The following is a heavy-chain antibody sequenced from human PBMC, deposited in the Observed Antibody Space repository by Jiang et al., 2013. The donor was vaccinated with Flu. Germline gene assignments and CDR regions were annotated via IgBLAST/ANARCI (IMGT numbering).Heavy chain of an antibody. V-gene: IGHV1-46*01. Sequence: SVKVSCKVSGYTLTELSMHWVRQAPGQGLEWMGIINPSGGSTSYAQKFQGRVTMTRDTSTSTVYMELSSLRSEDTAVYYCARDRRYCSGGSCYRYYYYGMDVWGQGTTVTVSS. J-gene: IGHJ6*02. CDR1: GYTLTELS. CDR2: INPSGGST. D-gene: IGHD2-15*01. CDR3: ARDRRYCSGGSCYRYYYYGMDV.